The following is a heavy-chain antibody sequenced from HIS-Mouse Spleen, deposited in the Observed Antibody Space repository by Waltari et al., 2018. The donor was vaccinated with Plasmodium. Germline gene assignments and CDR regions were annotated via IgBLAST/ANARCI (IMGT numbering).Heavy chain of an antibody. Sequence: QLQLQESGPGLVTPSETLSLTCPVSGGSISSSRYYWGWIRQPPGKGLEWIGSIYYSGSTYYNPSLKSRVTISVDTSKIQFSLKLSSVTAADTAVYYCARGRGACFDYWGQGTLVTVSS. CDR2: IYYSGST. J-gene: IGHJ4*02. CDR3: ARGRGACFDY. V-gene: IGHV4-39*07. D-gene: IGHD3-16*01. CDR1: GGSISSSRYY.